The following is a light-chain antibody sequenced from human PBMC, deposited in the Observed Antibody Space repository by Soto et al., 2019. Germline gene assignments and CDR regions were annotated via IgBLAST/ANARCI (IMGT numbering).Light chain of an antibody. CDR2: EGN. Sequence: QSALTQPPSASGSPGQAVTISCTGTSSDVGSYNYVSWYQQHPDNAPKLMIYEGNKRPSGVPDRFSGSKSGNTAALTVSGLQAEDEADYYCTSYAGYNNPVVFGGGTKLTVL. CDR3: TSYAGYNNPVV. CDR1: SSDVGSYNY. V-gene: IGLV2-8*01. J-gene: IGLJ2*01.